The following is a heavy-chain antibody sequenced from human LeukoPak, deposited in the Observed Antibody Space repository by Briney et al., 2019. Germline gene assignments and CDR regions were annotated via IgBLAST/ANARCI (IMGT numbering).Heavy chain of an antibody. CDR1: VFTFSIYS. CDR3: AREGDDGYNFEY. D-gene: IGHD1-1*01. CDR2: ISSSSIAI. Sequence: GGSLRLSCAASVFTFSIYSMNCVRQAPGEGLEWVSYISSSSIAIHYADSVKGRFTISRDNAKNSLYLRMNSLRDEDTAVYFCAREGDDGYNFEYWGQGTLVTVSS. V-gene: IGHV3-48*02. J-gene: IGHJ4*02.